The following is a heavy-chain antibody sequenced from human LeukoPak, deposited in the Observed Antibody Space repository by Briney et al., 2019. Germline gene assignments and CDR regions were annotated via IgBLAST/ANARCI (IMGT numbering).Heavy chain of an antibody. CDR2: IYYSGST. J-gene: IGHJ4*02. CDR1: GGSISSSSYY. V-gene: IGHV4-39*01. CDR3: ARQGGDYVWGRVTHRPFDY. D-gene: IGHD3-16*01. Sequence: PSETLSLTCTVSGGSISSSSYYWGWIRQPPGKGLEWIGSIYYSGSTYYNPSLKSRVTISVDTSKNQFSLKLSSVTAADTAVYYCARQGGDYVWGRVTHRPFDYWGQGTLVTVSS.